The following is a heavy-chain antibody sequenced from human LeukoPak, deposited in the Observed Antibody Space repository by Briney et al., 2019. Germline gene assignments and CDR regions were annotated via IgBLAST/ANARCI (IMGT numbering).Heavy chain of an antibody. J-gene: IGHJ6*02. V-gene: IGHV1-2*06. CDR2: INPNSGGT. CDR1: GYTFTCYY. Sequence: ASVKVSCKASGYTFTCYYMHWVRQAPGQGLEWMGRINPNSGGTNYAQKFQGRVTMTRDTSLSTAYMELSRLRSDDTAVYYCARDQYYDFWSGYPNYYYYYGMDVWGQGTTVTVSS. D-gene: IGHD3-3*01. CDR3: ARDQYYDFWSGYPNYYYYYGMDV.